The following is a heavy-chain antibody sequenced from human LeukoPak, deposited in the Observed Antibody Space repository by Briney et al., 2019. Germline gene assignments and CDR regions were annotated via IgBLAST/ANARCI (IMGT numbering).Heavy chain of an antibody. CDR3: ARGSFKLLPYMDV. Sequence: SETLSLTCTVSGGSISSYYWSWIRQPAGKGLEWIGRIYTSGSTNYNPSLKSRVTISVDTSKNQFSLKLSSVTAADTAVYYCARGSFKLLPYMDVGAKGPRVTVPS. CDR2: IYTSGST. D-gene: IGHD2-15*01. J-gene: IGHJ6*03. V-gene: IGHV4-4*07. CDR1: GGSISSYY.